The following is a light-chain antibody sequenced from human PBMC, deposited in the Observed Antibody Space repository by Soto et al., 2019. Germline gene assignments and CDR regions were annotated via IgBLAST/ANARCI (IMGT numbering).Light chain of an antibody. CDR3: QQYNNWTPIT. CDR2: GAS. Sequence: PGERATLSCRASQSVTGSYLAWYQQKPGQAPTLLMQGASSRATGLPERFSGSGSGTDFTLTISSLQSEDFAVYYCQQYNNWTPITFGQGTRLEIK. V-gene: IGKV3D-15*01. CDR1: QSVTGSY. J-gene: IGKJ5*01.